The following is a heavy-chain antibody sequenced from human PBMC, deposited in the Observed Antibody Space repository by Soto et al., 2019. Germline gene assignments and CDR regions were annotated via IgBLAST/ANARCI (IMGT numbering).Heavy chain of an antibody. D-gene: IGHD1-26*01. CDR3: ARDGRYKTPYDGFDT. V-gene: IGHV3-11*01. J-gene: IGHJ3*02. CDR1: GINFSDHF. CDR2: ISGSGTTI. Sequence: QAQVVESGGGLVKPGGSLRLSCATSGINFSDHFMAWIRLSPGKGLEWIAYISGSGTTIYYADSVRGRFTISRDNANDSLYLQMSSLRAEDTAVYYCARDGRYKTPYDGFDTWGQGTMVTVSS.